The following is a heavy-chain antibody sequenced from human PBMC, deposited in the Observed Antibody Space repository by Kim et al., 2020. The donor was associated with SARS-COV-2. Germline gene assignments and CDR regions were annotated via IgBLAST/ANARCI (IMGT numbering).Heavy chain of an antibody. J-gene: IGHJ4*02. V-gene: IGHV1-18*01. Sequence: ASVKVSCKASGYTFTSYGISWVRQAPGQGLEWMGWISAYNGNTNYAQKLQGRVTMTTDTSTSTAYMELRSLRSDDTAVYYCARDLEDYDSSGTCDYWGQGTLVTVSS. CDR3: ARDLEDYDSSGTCDY. CDR2: ISAYNGNT. D-gene: IGHD3-22*01. CDR1: GYTFTSYG.